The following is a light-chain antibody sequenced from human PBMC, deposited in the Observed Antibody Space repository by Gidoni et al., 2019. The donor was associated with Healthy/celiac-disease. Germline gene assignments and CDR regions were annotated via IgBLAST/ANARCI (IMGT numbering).Light chain of an antibody. CDR3: QQSYSTPPT. V-gene: IGKV1-39*01. Sequence: DIQMTQSPSSLSASVGDRVTITCRASQSISSYLNWYQPKPGKAPKLLIYAASSLQSGVPSRFSGSGSGTDFTLTISSLQPEDFATYYCQQSYSTPPTFXQXTKLEIK. CDR2: AAS. J-gene: IGKJ2*01. CDR1: QSISSY.